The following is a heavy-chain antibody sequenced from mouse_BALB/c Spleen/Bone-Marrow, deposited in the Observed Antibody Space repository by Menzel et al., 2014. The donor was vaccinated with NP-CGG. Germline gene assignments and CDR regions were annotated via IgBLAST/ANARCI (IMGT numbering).Heavy chain of an antibody. CDR2: ISSGSSTI. V-gene: IGHV5-17*02. Sequence: EVQVVESGGGLVQPGGSRKLSCAASGFTFSSFGMHWVRQAPEKGLEWVAYISSGSSTIYYADTVEGRFTISRDNPKNTLFLQMTSLGSEDTAMYYCARSLLRLSYAMDYWGQGTSVTVSS. J-gene: IGHJ4*01. CDR1: GFTFSSFG. CDR3: ARSLLRLSYAMDY. D-gene: IGHD1-2*01.